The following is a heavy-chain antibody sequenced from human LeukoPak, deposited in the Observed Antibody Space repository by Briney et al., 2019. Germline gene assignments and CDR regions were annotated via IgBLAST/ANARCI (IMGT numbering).Heavy chain of an antibody. CDR3: ARGQRWLGTADHWFDP. CDR1: GFTFDDYG. D-gene: IGHD6-19*01. V-gene: IGHV3-20*04. J-gene: IGHJ5*02. Sequence: PGGSLRLSCAASGFTFDDYGMSWVRQAPGKGLEWVSGINWNGGSTGYADSVKGRFTISRDNAKNSLYLQMNSLRAEDTALYYCARGQRWLGTADHWFDPWGQGTLVTVSS. CDR2: INWNGGST.